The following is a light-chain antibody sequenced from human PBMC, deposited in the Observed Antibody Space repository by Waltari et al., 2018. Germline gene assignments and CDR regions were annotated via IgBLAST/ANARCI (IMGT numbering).Light chain of an antibody. CDR1: SSDIGGYNY. J-gene: IGLJ3*02. V-gene: IGLV2-14*03. Sequence: QSALTQHASVSGSPGQSITISCTGSSSDIGGYNYVSCYQQHPGKAPKVILYDVQNRPSGYTVRFSRSKSGNTASLSISGLQDEDEADYYCSSHTRSSTRVFGGGT. CDR2: DVQ. CDR3: SSHTRSSTRV.